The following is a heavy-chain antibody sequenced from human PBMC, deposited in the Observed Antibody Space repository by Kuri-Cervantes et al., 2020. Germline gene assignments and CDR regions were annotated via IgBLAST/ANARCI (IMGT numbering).Heavy chain of an antibody. V-gene: IGHV3-15*05. CDR2: IKSKTDGGTT. D-gene: IGHD6-19*01. CDR3: ARGYSSGSPY. Sequence: GESLKISCAASGFTFSNAWMSWVRQAPGKGLEWVGRIKSKTDGGTTDYAAPVEGRFTISRDDSKNTLYLQMNSLRAEDTAIYYCARGYSSGSPYWGQGTLVTVSS. CDR1: GFTFSNAW. J-gene: IGHJ4*02.